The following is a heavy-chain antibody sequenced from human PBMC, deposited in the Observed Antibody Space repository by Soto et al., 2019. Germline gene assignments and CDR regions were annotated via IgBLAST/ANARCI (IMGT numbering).Heavy chain of an antibody. J-gene: IGHJ4*02. CDR2: ISADNVNT. D-gene: IGHD1-26*01. CDR3: ARGVVVGATGDYFDY. CDR1: GYTFTNYG. V-gene: IGHV1-18*01. Sequence: EASVKVSCKASGYTFTNYGISWVRQAPGQGLEWMGWISADNVNTKYAQKFQGRVTMTTDTSTSTAYLELRSLRSDDTAVYYCARGVVVGATGDYFDYWGQGTPVTVSS.